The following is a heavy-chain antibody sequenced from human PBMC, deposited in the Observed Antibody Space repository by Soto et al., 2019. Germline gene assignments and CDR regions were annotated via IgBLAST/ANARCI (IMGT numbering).Heavy chain of an antibody. V-gene: IGHV1-18*04. CDR2: VSAYNGNT. CDR3: ARGKVVVGATSVAFDI. Sequence: QVQLVQSGAEVKKPGASVKVSCKASGYTFTSYGISWVRQAPGQGLEWMGWVSAYNGNTNYAQKLQGRVTMTTDTSTSTGYMELRSLRSDDTAVDYCARGKVVVGATSVAFDIWGQGTMVTVSS. D-gene: IGHD1-26*01. J-gene: IGHJ3*02. CDR1: GYTFTSYG.